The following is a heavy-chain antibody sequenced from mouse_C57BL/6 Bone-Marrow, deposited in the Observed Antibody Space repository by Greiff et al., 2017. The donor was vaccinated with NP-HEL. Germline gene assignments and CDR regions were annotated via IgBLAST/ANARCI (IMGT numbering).Heavy chain of an antibody. V-gene: IGHV1-62-2*01. CDR3: ARHVLYYYGSSFYWYFDV. J-gene: IGHJ1*03. Sequence: VKPGASVKLSCKASGYTFTEYTIHWVKQRSGQGLEWIGWFYPGSGSIKYNEKFKDKATLTADKSSSTVYMELSRLTSEDSAVYFCARHVLYYYGSSFYWYFDVWGTGTTVTVSS. CDR1: GYTFTEYT. CDR2: FYPGSGSI. D-gene: IGHD1-1*01.